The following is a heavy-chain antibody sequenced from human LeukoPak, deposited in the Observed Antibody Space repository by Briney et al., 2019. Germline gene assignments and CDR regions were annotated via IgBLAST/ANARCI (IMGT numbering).Heavy chain of an antibody. D-gene: IGHD3-3*01. Sequence: GGSLRLSCEGSGFTFRSFAVTWIRQAPGRGLDWASSITANGDRTYYADSVKGRYTISRDNSKNTLYLQMSSLRADDTAIYYCATFGVIIRNAYFDFWGQGALVTVSS. J-gene: IGHJ4*02. CDR2: ITANGDRT. V-gene: IGHV3-23*01. CDR1: GFTFRSFA. CDR3: ATFGVIIRNAYFDF.